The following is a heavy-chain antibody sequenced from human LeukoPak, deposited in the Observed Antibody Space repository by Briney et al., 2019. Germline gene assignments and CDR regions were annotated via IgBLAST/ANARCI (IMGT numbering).Heavy chain of an antibody. Sequence: SETLSLTCTVSGGSISSSSYYWGWIRQPPGKGLEWIGSIYYSGSTYYNPSLKSRVTISVDTSKNQFSLKLSSVTAADTAVYYCARGYGSGSYSWFDPWGQGTLVTVSS. V-gene: IGHV4-39*07. D-gene: IGHD3-10*01. J-gene: IGHJ5*02. CDR2: IYYSGST. CDR1: GGSISSSSYY. CDR3: ARGYGSGSYSWFDP.